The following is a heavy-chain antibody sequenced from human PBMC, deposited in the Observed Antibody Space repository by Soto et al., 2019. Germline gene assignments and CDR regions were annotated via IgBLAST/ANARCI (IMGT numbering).Heavy chain of an antibody. D-gene: IGHD5-12*01. J-gene: IGHJ4*02. Sequence: EMQLLESGGGLVQPGGSLRLSCAASGFTMSTYSVTWVRQAPGKGLEWVSGISVTPGITFYADSVKGRFTFSRDSSNNAVYLQMNSLRAEDTAMYFCSKWSGYGDLWGQGTLVTVSS. V-gene: IGHV3-23*01. CDR2: ISVTPGIT. CDR1: GFTMSTYS. CDR3: SKWSGYGDL.